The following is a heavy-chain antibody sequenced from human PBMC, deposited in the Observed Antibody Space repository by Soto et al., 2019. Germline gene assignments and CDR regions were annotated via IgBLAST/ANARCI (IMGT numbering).Heavy chain of an antibody. J-gene: IGHJ4*02. Sequence: QVQLVQSGAEVKKPRSSVKVSCKASGGTFSSYTISWVRQAPGQGLEWMGRIIPILGIANYAQKFQGRVTITADKSTSRAYMELSSLRSEDTAVYCCATNSGSGTLGDYWGQGTMVTVSS. CDR1: GGTFSSYT. D-gene: IGHD3-10*01. CDR3: ATNSGSGTLGDY. V-gene: IGHV1-69*02. CDR2: IIPILGIA.